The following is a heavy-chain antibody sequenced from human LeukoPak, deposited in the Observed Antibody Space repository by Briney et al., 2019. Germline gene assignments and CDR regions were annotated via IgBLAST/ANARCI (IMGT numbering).Heavy chain of an antibody. J-gene: IGHJ4*02. Sequence: SQTLSLTCTVSGGSIRSGDYYWSWIRQPPGKGLEWIGYIYYSGSTYYNPSLKSRVTISVDTSKNQFSLKLSSVTAADTAVYYCARVEAMELFDYWGQGTLVTVSS. CDR2: IYYSGST. D-gene: IGHD1-7*01. CDR3: ARVEAMELFDY. V-gene: IGHV4-30-4*01. CDR1: GGSIRSGDYY.